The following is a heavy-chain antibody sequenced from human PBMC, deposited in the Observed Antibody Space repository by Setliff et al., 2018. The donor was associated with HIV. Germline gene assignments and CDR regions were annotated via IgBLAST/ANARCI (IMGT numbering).Heavy chain of an antibody. CDR2: IKTDGSST. V-gene: IGHV3-74*01. CDR3: AKGGYGGAYYVAGY. Sequence: GGSLRLSCAASGFTFSTYWMHWVRQAPGKGLVWVSRIKTDGSSTSYADSVKGRFTISRDNAKNTLFLQMNSLGAEDTAVYYCAKGGYGGAYYVAGYWGQGTKVTVSS. CDR1: GFTFSTYW. J-gene: IGHJ4*02. D-gene: IGHD5-18*01.